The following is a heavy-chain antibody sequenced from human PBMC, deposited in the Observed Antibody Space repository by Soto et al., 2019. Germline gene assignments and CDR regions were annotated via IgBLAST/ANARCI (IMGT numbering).Heavy chain of an antibody. CDR3: ARDGMAFDGSNYYYMDV. CDR2: IYYSGST. D-gene: IGHD3-10*01. Sequence: QVQLQESGPGLVKPSETLSLTCTVSGGSISSYYWSWIRQPPGKGLEWIGYIYYSGSTNYNPSLKSRVTISVDTSQNQFSQKLSSVTAADTAVYYCARDGMAFDGSNYYYMDVWGKGNTVTVSS. CDR1: GGSISSYY. V-gene: IGHV4-59*01. J-gene: IGHJ6*03.